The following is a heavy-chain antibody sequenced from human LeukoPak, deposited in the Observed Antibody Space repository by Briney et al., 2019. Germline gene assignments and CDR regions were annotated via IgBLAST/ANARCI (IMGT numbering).Heavy chain of an antibody. CDR2: ISWSSGSI. V-gene: IGHV3-9*01. D-gene: IGHD3-10*01. CDR3: VKDIRRWFGELGGAFDM. J-gene: IGHJ3*02. CDR1: GFTFDDYA. Sequence: GRSLRLSCAASGFTFDDYAIHWVRQAPGKGLEWVSGISWSSGSIGYADNVKGRFTISRDNAKNSLYLQMNSLRAEDTALYYCVKDIRRWFGELGGAFDMWGQGTMVTVSS.